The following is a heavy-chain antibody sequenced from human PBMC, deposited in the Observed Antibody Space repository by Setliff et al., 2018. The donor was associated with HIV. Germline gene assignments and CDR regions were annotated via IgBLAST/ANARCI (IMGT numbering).Heavy chain of an antibody. D-gene: IGHD3-3*01. V-gene: IGHV4-34*01. J-gene: IGHJ4*02. CDR3: ARVASYDLWSGYLHYFDY. Sequence: SETRSLTCAVYGGSFSGYYWSWIRQPPGKGLEWIGEINHGGSTDSNPSLKSRVTISVDTSKNQFSLNLTSVTAADTAVYYCARVASYDLWSGYLHYFDYWGQGTPVTVSS. CDR1: GGSFSGYY. CDR2: INHGGST.